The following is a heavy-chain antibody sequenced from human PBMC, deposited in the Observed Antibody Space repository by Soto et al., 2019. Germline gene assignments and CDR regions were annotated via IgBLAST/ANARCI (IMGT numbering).Heavy chain of an antibody. J-gene: IGHJ4*02. V-gene: IGHV3-30*18. CDR2: ISYEGSHT. CDR1: GFIFSSYG. D-gene: IGHD2-15*01. CDR3: AKEVHCGGGSCSWSEGFDY. Sequence: QVQLVESGGGVVQPGGSLRLSYAASGFIFSSYGMHWVRQAPGKGLEWVAVISYEGSHTYYADSVKGRFTITRDNSKNTLYLQMNSLRPEDTAVYYCAKEVHCGGGSCSWSEGFDYWGQGTLLTVSS.